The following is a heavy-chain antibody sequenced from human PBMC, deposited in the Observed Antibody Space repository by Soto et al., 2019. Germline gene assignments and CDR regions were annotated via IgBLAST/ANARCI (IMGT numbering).Heavy chain of an antibody. D-gene: IGHD5-12*01. Sequence: QLQLEESGPGLVKPSETLSLTCIVSGGSISSSSYYWGWIRQPPGKGLEWIGSFYYSGSTYYSPSLNSRVTISGDTSKNQISLRLSSVTAADTAVYYCARISVASRYMDVWGKGTTVTVSS. V-gene: IGHV4-39*01. CDR1: GGSISSSSYY. J-gene: IGHJ6*03. CDR2: FYYSGST. CDR3: ARISVASRYMDV.